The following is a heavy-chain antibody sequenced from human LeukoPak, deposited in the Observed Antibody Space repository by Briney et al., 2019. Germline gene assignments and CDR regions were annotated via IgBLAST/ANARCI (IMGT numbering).Heavy chain of an antibody. CDR2: IYYSGSI. J-gene: IGHJ4*02. V-gene: IGHV4-31*03. CDR1: GGSISSDVYY. D-gene: IGHD3-10*01. Sequence: SETLSLTCTVSGGSISSDVYYWTWIRQHPGKDLEWIGYIYYSGSIYYNPSLKSRVTISVDTSKNQFSLNLSSVTAADTAVYYCARDSGYYYGSGTYYDYWGQGTLVTVSS. CDR3: ARDSGYYYGSGTYYDY.